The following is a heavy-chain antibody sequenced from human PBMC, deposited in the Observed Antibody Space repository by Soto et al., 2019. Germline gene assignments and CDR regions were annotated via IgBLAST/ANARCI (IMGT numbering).Heavy chain of an antibody. CDR1: GGSISSSIYY. Sequence: SETLSLTCSVSGGSISSSIYYWGWIRQPPGKGLEWIGNIYYSGSTYYNPSLKSRVTISVDTSKNQFSLKLRSVTAADTAVYYCASLRPRGYCSGGGCYSGEYFFDYWGQGTLVTVSS. D-gene: IGHD2-15*01. J-gene: IGHJ4*02. CDR2: IYYSGST. V-gene: IGHV4-39*01. CDR3: ASLRPRGYCSGGGCYSGEYFFDY.